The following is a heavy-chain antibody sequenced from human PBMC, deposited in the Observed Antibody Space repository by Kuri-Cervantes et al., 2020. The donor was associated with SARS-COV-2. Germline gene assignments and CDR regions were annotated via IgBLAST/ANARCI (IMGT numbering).Heavy chain of an antibody. CDR1: GGSISSSTYY. CDR2: IYHSGST. CDR3: ARHGGIAVAGTFDY. Sequence: GSLRLSCTVSGGSISSSTYYWGWIRQPPGKGLEWIGTIYHSGSTNYNPSLKSRVTISVDTSKNQFSLKLSSVTAADTAVYYCARHGGIAVAGTFDYWGQGTLVTVSS. J-gene: IGHJ4*02. D-gene: IGHD6-19*01. V-gene: IGHV4-39*01.